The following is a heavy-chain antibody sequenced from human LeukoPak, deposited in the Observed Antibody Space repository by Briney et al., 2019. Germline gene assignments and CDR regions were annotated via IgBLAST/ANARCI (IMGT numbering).Heavy chain of an antibody. V-gene: IGHV3-30-3*01. J-gene: IGHJ4*02. CDR1: GFTFSSYA. CDR3: AREGGHLIDARGAVDY. Sequence: GGSLRLSCPASGFTFSSYAIHWVRQAPGKGPEWLARISYDGSDKYYAHSVKGWFTISRDNSKKTVYLQMNSLTAEDTALYHCAREGGHLIDARGAVDYWGQGTLVTVSS. CDR2: ISYDGSDK. D-gene: IGHD2-15*01.